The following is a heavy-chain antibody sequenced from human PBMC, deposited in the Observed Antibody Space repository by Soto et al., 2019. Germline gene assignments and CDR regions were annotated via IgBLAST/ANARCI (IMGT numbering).Heavy chain of an antibody. CDR2: ISGSGGST. CDR3: ATDLLSGYYYYGMDV. Sequence: RLSCAASGFTFSSHAMSWVRPAPGKGLEWVSAISGSGGSTYYADSVKGRFTISRDNSKNTLYLQMNSLRAEDTAVYYCATDLLSGYYYYGMDVWGQGTTVTVSS. D-gene: IGHD3-10*01. J-gene: IGHJ6*02. V-gene: IGHV3-23*01. CDR1: GFTFSSHA.